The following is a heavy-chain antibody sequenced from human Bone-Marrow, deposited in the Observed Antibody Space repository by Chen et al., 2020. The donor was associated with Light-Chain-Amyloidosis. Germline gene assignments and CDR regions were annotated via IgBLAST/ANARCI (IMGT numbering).Heavy chain of an antibody. Sequence: EVQLLESGGGLVQPGGSLRLSCAASGFTFSSYAMSWVRQAPGKGLEWVSASSGSGGSTYYADSVKVRFTISRDNSKNTLYLQMNSLRAEDTAVYYCAATFSSVTTYYYYYGMDVWGQGTTVTVSS. CDR2: SSGSGGST. CDR1: GFTFSSYA. J-gene: IGHJ6*02. CDR3: AATFSSVTTYYYYYGMDV. D-gene: IGHD4-17*01. V-gene: IGHV3-23*01.